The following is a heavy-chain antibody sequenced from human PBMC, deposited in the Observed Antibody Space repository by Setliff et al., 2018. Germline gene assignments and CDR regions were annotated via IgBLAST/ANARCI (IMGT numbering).Heavy chain of an antibody. V-gene: IGHV3-33*01. CDR1: RFTFSNYG. CDR3: ARDGGEY. D-gene: IGHD3-16*01. Sequence: GGSLRLSCVASRFTFSNYGMHWVRQAPGKGLERVALIWNDGSTKFYGDSVKGRFTISRDNSKNTLYLQMNSLRAEDSAVYYCARDGGEYWGQGTLVTVSS. CDR2: IWNDGSTK. J-gene: IGHJ4*02.